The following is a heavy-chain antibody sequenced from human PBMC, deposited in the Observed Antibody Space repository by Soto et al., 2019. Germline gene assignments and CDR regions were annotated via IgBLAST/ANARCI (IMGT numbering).Heavy chain of an antibody. CDR2: IWYDGSNK. V-gene: IGHV3-33*01. D-gene: IGHD3-10*01. Sequence: QVQLVESGGGVVQPGRSLRLSCAASGFTFSSYGMHWVRQAPGKGLEWVAVIWYDGSNKYYADSVKGRFTISRDNSKNTLYLQMNGLRAEDTAVYYCARGGFGELLSDLFDYWGQGTLVTVSS. CDR1: GFTFSSYG. CDR3: ARGGFGELLSDLFDY. J-gene: IGHJ4*02.